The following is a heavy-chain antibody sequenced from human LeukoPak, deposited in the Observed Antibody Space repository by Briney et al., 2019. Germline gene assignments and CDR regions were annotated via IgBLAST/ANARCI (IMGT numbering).Heavy chain of an antibody. CDR1: GGSISSYY. D-gene: IGHD3-22*01. J-gene: IGHJ4*02. V-gene: IGHV4-59*01. CDR2: IYYSGST. Sequence: PSETLSLTCTVSGGSISSYYWSWIRQPPGKGLEWIGYIYYSGSTNYNPSLKSRVTISVDTSKNQFSLELSSVTAADTAVYYCARIFYDSSGYHWAFDYWGQGTLVTVSS. CDR3: ARIFYDSSGYHWAFDY.